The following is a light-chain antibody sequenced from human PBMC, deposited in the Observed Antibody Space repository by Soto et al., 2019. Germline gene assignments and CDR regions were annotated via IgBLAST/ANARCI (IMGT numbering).Light chain of an antibody. CDR3: QQYKSYPLT. V-gene: IGKV1-6*01. Sequence: AIQMTQSPSSLSASVGDRVTITCRASQDIRNELGWYQQRPGKAPKLLIYAASTLQSGVPSRFSASGSGTDFTLTISSVQPDDFATYYCQQYKSYPLTFGGGTKVDIK. CDR1: QDIRNE. CDR2: AAS. J-gene: IGKJ4*01.